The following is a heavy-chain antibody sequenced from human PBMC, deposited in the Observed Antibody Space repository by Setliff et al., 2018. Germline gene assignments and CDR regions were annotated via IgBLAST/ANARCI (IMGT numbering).Heavy chain of an antibody. CDR2: INPNSGGT. V-gene: IGHV1-2*02. J-gene: IGHJ4*02. CDR3: VIPFCAGATCPPS. D-gene: IGHD2-21*01. CDR1: GPALTGYY. Sequence: ASVKVSCKASGPALTGYYIHWVRQAPGQGPEWMGWINPNSGGTNYAPEFQGRVTMTRDMSITTAYMEVNGLTSDDTAVYYCVIPFCAGATCPPSWGQGTQVTVSS.